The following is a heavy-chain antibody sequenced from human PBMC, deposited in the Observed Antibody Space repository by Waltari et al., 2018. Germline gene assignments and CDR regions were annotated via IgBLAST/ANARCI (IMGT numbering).Heavy chain of an antibody. CDR3: ARVPGGYDFWSGYPLGPYYIDY. D-gene: IGHD3-3*01. V-gene: IGHV4-59*08. J-gene: IGHJ4*02. Sequence: QVQLQESGPGLVKPSETLSLTCTVSGGSISSYYWSWIRQPPGRGLEWIGYIYYSGSTNYNPSLKSRVTISVDTSKNQFSLKLSSVTAADTAVYYCARVPGGYDFWSGYPLGPYYIDYWGQGTLVTVSS. CDR1: GGSISSYY. CDR2: IYYSGST.